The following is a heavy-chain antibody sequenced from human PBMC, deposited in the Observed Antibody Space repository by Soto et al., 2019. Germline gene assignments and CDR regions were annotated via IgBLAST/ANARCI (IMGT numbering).Heavy chain of an antibody. Sequence: QITLKESGPTLVKPAQTLTLTCTFSGFSLSTSGVAVGWLRQPPGKAPEWLALVYWDDDKRYSPSLKSRLTIIKDTSKNQVVLTMTNMEPVDTATYYCAHRPITFMASWFDPWGQGIPVTVSS. CDR1: GFSLSTSGVA. CDR3: AHRPITFMASWFDP. D-gene: IGHD3-16*01. J-gene: IGHJ5*02. CDR2: VYWDDDK. V-gene: IGHV2-5*02.